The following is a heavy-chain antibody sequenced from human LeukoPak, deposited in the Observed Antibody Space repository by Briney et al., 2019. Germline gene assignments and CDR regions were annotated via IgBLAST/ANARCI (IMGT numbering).Heavy chain of an antibody. D-gene: IGHD3-10*01. J-gene: IGHJ5*02. Sequence: PSQTLSLTCTVSGGSISSGGYYWSWIRQHPGKGLEWIGYIYYSGSTYYNPSLKSRVTISVDTAKNQFSLKLSSVTAADTAVYYCAREWDYSSWFDPWGQGTLVTVSS. CDR1: GGSISSGGYY. CDR3: AREWDYSSWFDP. V-gene: IGHV4-31*03. CDR2: IYYSGST.